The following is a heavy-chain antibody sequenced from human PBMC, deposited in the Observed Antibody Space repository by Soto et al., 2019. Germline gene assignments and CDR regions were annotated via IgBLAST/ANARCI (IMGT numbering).Heavy chain of an antibody. CDR2: IYYSGST. D-gene: IGHD3-3*01. CDR1: GGSISSGGYY. J-gene: IGHJ6*04. CDR3: AREDRRITIFGVPPRSMAV. V-gene: IGHV4-31*03. Sequence: SETLSLTCTVSGGSISSGGYYWSWIRQHPGKGLEWIGYIYYSGSTYYNPSLKSRVTISVDTSKNQFSLKLSSVTAADTAVYYCAREDRRITIFGVPPRSMAVWGKGTTVT.